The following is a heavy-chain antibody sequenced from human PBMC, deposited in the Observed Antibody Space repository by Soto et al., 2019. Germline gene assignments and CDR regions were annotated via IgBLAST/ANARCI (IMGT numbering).Heavy chain of an antibody. D-gene: IGHD4-17*01. CDR1: GGCISDYF. Sequence: SESLSLPCTVSGGCISDYFWTWIRPPPGKGLEWIEYIYYSGRTSYTPSLKSRVSISVDTSNNHFSLQLRSVTPEDMDVHSCARVGGDDCGDSGGFDYWGQGTLVTVSS. CDR2: IYYSGRT. CDR3: ARVGGDDCGDSGGFDY. V-gene: IGHV4-59*01. J-gene: IGHJ4*02.